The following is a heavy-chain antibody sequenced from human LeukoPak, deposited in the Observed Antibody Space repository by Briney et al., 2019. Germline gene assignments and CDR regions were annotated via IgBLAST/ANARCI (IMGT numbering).Heavy chain of an antibody. V-gene: IGHV1-69*06. CDR2: IIPIFGTA. J-gene: IGHJ4*02. CDR1: GGTFSSYA. Sequence: SVKVSCKASGGTFSSYAISWVRQAPGQGLEWMGGIIPIFGTANYAQKFQGRVTITADKSTSTAYMELSSLRSEDTAVYYCARGSSSWKAPADYWGQGTLVTVSS. D-gene: IGHD6-13*01. CDR3: ARGSSSWKAPADY.